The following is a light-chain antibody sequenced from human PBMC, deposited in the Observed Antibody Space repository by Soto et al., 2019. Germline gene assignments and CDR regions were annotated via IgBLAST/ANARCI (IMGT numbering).Light chain of an antibody. Sequence: EIVLTQSAGTLSLSPGERATLSCRASQSVSSSYLAWYQQKPGQAPRLLIYGASSRATGISDRFSGSGSGTDFTLTISRLEPEDFAVYYCHQYGSSSWTFGQGTKVDI. CDR3: HQYGSSSWT. CDR1: QSVSSSY. CDR2: GAS. V-gene: IGKV3-20*01. J-gene: IGKJ1*01.